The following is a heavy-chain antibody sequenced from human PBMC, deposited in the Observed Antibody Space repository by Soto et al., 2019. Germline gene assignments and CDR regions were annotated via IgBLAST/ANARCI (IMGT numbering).Heavy chain of an antibody. CDR3: ARDENWAFDY. V-gene: IGHV3-48*02. CDR2: VSSSGSGI. D-gene: IGHD3-16*01. Sequence: EVQVVESGGGLVQPGGSLRLSCAASGFSFSTYSMNWVRQAPGKGLEWVSYVSSSGSGIFYADSVKGRFTISRDNAKNSLYLQMNSLRDEDTAIYYCARDENWAFDYWAQGTLVTVSS. J-gene: IGHJ4*02. CDR1: GFSFSTYS.